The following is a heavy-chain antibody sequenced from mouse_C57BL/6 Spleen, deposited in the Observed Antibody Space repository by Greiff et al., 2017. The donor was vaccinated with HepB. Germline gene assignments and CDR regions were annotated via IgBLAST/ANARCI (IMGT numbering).Heavy chain of an antibody. V-gene: IGHV5-4*01. CDR1: GFTFSSYA. J-gene: IGHJ2*01. D-gene: IGHD2-4*01. CDR2: ISDGGSYT. CDR3: ARDRAGDYGYFDY. Sequence: EVQRVESGGGLVKPGGSLKLSCAASGFTFSSYAMSWVRQTPEKRLEWVATISDGGSYTYYPDNVKGRFTISRDNAKNNLYLQMSHLKSEDTAMYYCARDRAGDYGYFDYWGQGTTLTVSS.